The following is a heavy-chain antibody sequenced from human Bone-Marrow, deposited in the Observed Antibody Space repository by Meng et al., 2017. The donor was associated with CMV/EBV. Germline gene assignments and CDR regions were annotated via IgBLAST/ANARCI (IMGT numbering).Heavy chain of an antibody. CDR2: ISPNSGYI. Sequence: SCAASAFAFRNYNMEWVRQAPGKGLEWVSFISPNSGYINYADSVKGRFTISRDNAKNSLSLQMDRLTADDTAVYYCAAWFSYMSGLDYWGQGTLVTVSS. CDR1: AFAFRNYN. V-gene: IGHV3-21*04. D-gene: IGHD3-10*01. CDR3: AAWFSYMSGLDY. J-gene: IGHJ4*02.